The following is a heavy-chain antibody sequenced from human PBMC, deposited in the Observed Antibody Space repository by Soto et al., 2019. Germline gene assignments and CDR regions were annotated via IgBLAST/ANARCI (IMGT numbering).Heavy chain of an antibody. CDR3: AAYCSGGSCYSGYFDY. J-gene: IGHJ4*02. CDR2: IIPILGIA. CDR1: GGTFSSYN. D-gene: IGHD2-15*01. V-gene: IGHV1-69*02. Sequence: GASVKVSCKASGGTFSSYNISWVRQAPGQGLEWMGRIIPILGIANYAQKFQGRVTITADKSTSTAYMELSSLRSEDTAVYYCAAYCSGGSCYSGYFDYWGQGTLVTVSS.